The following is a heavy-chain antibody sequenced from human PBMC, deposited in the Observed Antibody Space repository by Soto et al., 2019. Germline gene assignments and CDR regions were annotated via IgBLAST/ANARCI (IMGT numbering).Heavy chain of an antibody. J-gene: IGHJ3*02. CDR2: IYYN. Sequence: PSETLSLTCTVSGGSINSSSYYWGWIRQPPGKGLEWIGIIYYNPSLKSRVTFSLDTSKNQFSLQIMSVTAADTAVYYCARSPLGYDYVRQTWREVGDSFDIWGRGTLVTVSS. CDR1: GGSINSSSYY. D-gene: IGHD3-16*01. CDR3: ARSPLGYDYVRQTWREVGDSFDI. V-gene: IGHV4-39*01.